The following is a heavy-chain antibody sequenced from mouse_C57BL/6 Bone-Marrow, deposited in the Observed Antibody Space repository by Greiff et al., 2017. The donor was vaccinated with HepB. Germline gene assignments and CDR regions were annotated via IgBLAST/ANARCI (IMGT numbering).Heavy chain of an antibody. Sequence: VQLQQSGPGLVQPSQSLSITCTVSGFSLNSYGVHWVRQSPGKGLEWLGVIWSGGSTDYNAAFISRLSISKDNSKSQVFFKMNSLQADDTAIYYCARKGIYYDYDWDWYFDVWGTGTTVTVSS. CDR1: GFSLNSYG. V-gene: IGHV2-2*01. CDR3: ARKGIYYDYDWDWYFDV. CDR2: IWSGGST. J-gene: IGHJ1*03. D-gene: IGHD2-4*01.